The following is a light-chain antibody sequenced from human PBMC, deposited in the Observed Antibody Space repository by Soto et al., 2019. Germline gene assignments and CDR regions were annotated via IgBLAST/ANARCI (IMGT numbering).Light chain of an antibody. J-gene: IGKJ1*01. V-gene: IGKV3-20*01. Sequence: EIVLTQSPCTLSLSAGERATLSCRASQSVSSSYLAWYQQTPGQAPRLLIYAASSRATGIPDRFSGSASGTDFTLTISGLQPDDFATYYRQQYNPYSPWTFGQGTKVDIK. CDR1: QSVSSSY. CDR3: QQYNPYSPWT. CDR2: AAS.